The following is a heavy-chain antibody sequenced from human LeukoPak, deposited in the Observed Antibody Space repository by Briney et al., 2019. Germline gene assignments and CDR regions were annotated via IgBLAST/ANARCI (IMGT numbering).Heavy chain of an antibody. J-gene: IGHJ4*02. D-gene: IGHD1-26*01. CDR1: GFTFSSYA. V-gene: IGHV3-21*01. Sequence: GVLRLSCAASGFTFSSYAMSWVRQAPGKGLEWVSSISSSSSYIYYADSVKGRFTISRDNAKNSLYLQMNSLRAEDTAVYYCARDGADSKWIDYWGQGTLVTVSS. CDR2: ISSSSSYI. CDR3: ARDGADSKWIDY.